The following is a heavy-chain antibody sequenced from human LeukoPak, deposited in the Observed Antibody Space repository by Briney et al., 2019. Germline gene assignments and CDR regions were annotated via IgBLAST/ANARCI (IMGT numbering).Heavy chain of an antibody. D-gene: IGHD2-2*01. CDR2: ISSSSSYI. Sequence: PGGSLRLSCEASGFTFTNAWMNWVRQAPGKGPEWVSSISSSSSYIYYADSVKGRFTISRDNAKNSLYLQMNSLRAEDTAVYYCARGIVVVPAAMGWFDPWGQGTLVTVSS. V-gene: IGHV3-21*01. CDR3: ARGIVVVPAAMGWFDP. CDR1: GFTFTNAW. J-gene: IGHJ5*02.